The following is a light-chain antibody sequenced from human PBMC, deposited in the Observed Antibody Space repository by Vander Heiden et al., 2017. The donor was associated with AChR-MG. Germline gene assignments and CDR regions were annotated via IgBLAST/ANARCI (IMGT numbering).Light chain of an antibody. CDR3: QHRGNWPLT. CDR2: DTS. CDR1: QSVGAY. J-gene: IGKJ1*01. V-gene: IGKV3-11*01. Sequence: IVLTQSPATLSSSPGERATLSCRVSQSVGAYLAWYQQRPGQAPRLLIYDTSYMATVVPARFSGSGSGTDFTLTISSLEPEDFAVYYCQHRGNWPLTFGQGTKVEIK.